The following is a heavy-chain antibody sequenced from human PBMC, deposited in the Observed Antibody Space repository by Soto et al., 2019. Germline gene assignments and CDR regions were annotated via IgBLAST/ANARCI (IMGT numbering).Heavy chain of an antibody. V-gene: IGHV3-23*01. J-gene: IGHJ4*02. CDR1: GFTFSSYA. CDR3: AKDLPTYDFWSGRIHGYFDY. D-gene: IGHD3-3*01. CDR2: ISGSGGST. Sequence: PGGSLRLSCAASGFTFSSYAMSWVRQAPGKGLEWVSAISGSGGSTYYADSVKGRFTISRDNSKNTLYLQMNSLRAEGTAVYYCAKDLPTYDFWSGRIHGYFDYWGQGTLVTVSS.